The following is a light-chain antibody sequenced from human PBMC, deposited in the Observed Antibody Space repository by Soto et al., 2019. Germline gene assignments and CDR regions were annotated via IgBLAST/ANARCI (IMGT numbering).Light chain of an antibody. CDR1: SGHSSYI. Sequence: QSVLTQSSSASASLGSSVKLTCTLSSGHSSYIIAWHQQQPGKAPRYLMKLEGSGSYNKGSGVPDRFSGSSSGADRYLTISNHPFDDEADYYCETWDSNSHTVFGGGTKLTVL. CDR3: ETWDSNSHTV. CDR2: LEGSGSY. V-gene: IGLV4-60*02. J-gene: IGLJ3*02.